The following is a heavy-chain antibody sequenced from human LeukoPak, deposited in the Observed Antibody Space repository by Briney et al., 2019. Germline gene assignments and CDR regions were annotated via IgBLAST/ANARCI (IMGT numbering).Heavy chain of an antibody. V-gene: IGHV4-4*07. CDR3: ARHISSGGTYAHFDY. Sequence: SETLSLTCTVSGGSISNYYWSWVRQPAGKGLEWIGRIYTSGSTSYNPSLKSRVTMSLDTSENQVSLKLNSVTAADTAVYYCARHISSGGTYAHFDYWGQGTLVTVSS. CDR1: GGSISNYY. D-gene: IGHD1-26*01. CDR2: IYTSGST. J-gene: IGHJ4*02.